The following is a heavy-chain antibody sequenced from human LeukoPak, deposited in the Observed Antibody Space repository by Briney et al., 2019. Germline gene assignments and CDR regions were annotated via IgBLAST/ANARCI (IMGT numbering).Heavy chain of an antibody. Sequence: GGSLRLSCAASGFTFSSYGMHWVRQAPGKGLEWVAFIRYDGSNKYYADSVKGRFTISRDNSKNTLYLQMNSLRAEDTAVYYCARILHISGWSIDYWGQGALVTVSS. CDR1: GFTFSSYG. CDR2: IRYDGSNK. CDR3: ARILHISGWSIDY. V-gene: IGHV3-30*02. J-gene: IGHJ4*02. D-gene: IGHD6-19*01.